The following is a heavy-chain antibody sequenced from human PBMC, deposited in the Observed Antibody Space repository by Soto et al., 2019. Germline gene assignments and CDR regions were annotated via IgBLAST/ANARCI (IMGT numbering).Heavy chain of an antibody. J-gene: IGHJ1*01. Sequence: SETLSLTCTVSGPSLISGFYWEWIRQSPGKGLEWVGNIYSTGLTSYNPSLKSRVTIARDTSKNEVTLTMTSVTAADAAVYYCARRSGPTGYDVWGQGTLVTVSS. CDR3: ARRSGPTGYDV. D-gene: IGHD3-22*01. CDR1: GPSLISGFY. V-gene: IGHV4-38-2*02. CDR2: IYSTGLT.